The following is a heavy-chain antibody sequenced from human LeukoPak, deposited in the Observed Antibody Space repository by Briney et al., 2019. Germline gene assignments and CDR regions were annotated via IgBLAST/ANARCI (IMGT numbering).Heavy chain of an antibody. CDR1: GFIFSDYY. J-gene: IGHJ3*02. Sequence: PGGSLRLSCAASGFIFSDYYMAWIRQAPGKGLEWVSYISSSGSTIYYADSVKGRFTISRDNAKNSLYLQMNSLRAEDTAVYYCARSLVEYSSSWDAFDIWGQGTMVTVSS. CDR2: ISSSGSTI. V-gene: IGHV3-11*04. D-gene: IGHD6-6*01. CDR3: ARSLVEYSSSWDAFDI.